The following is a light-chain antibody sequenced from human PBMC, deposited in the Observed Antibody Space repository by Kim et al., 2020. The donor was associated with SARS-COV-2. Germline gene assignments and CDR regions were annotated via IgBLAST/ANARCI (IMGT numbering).Light chain of an antibody. CDR2: GKN. J-gene: IGLJ1*01. V-gene: IGLV3-19*01. Sequence: SSELTQDPAVSVALGQTVRITCQGDSLRSYYASWYQQKPGQAPVLVIYGKNNRPSGIPHRFSGSSSGNTASLTITGAPAEDEADYYCNSRDSSGNHYVFG. CDR3: NSRDSSGNHYV. CDR1: SLRSYY.